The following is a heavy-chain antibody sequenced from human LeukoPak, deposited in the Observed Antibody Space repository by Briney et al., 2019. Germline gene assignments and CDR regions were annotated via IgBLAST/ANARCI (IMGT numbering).Heavy chain of an antibody. CDR1: GGSFSGYY. D-gene: IGHD3-9*01. CDR3: ARGGTAYYDILTGYYPNSFYYGMDV. J-gene: IGHJ6*02. Sequence: SETLSLTCAVYGGSFSGYYWSWIRQPPWKGLEWIGEINHSGSTNYNPSLKSRVTISVDTSKNQFSLKLSSVTAADTAVYYCARGGTAYYDILTGYYPNSFYYGMDVWGQGTTVTVSS. V-gene: IGHV4-34*01. CDR2: INHSGST.